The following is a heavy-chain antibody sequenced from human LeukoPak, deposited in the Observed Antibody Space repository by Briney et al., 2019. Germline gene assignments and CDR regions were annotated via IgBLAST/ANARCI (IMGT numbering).Heavy chain of an antibody. CDR2: ITGTGNTK. D-gene: IGHD6-13*01. Sequence: GGSLRLSCAVSGFSFTDYFVAWIRQAPGQGLEWISYITGTGNTKSYADSVKGRFTISRDNANHLVYLQMNSLRVEDTAVYYCAREGTSWYADYWGQGTLVTVSS. CDR1: GFSFTDYF. CDR3: AREGTSWYADY. J-gene: IGHJ4*02. V-gene: IGHV3-11*01.